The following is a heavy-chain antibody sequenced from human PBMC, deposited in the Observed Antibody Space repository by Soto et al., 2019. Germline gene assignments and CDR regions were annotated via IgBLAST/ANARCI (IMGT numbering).Heavy chain of an antibody. CDR1: GYTFTSYA. CDR2: INAGNGNT. Sequence: QVQLVQSGAEVKKPGASVKVSCKASGYTFTSYAMHWVRQAPGQRLEWMGWINAGNGNTKYSQKFQGRVTITRDTSASTAYIELSSLRSEDTAVYYCARRGGRGWDPTGAFDIWGQGTMVTVSS. CDR3: ARRGGRGWDPTGAFDI. V-gene: IGHV1-3*01. J-gene: IGHJ3*02. D-gene: IGHD1-1*01.